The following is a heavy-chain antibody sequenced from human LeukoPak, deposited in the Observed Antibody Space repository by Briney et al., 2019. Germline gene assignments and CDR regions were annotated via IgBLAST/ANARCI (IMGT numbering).Heavy chain of an antibody. J-gene: IGHJ4*02. D-gene: IGHD6-13*01. V-gene: IGHV3-30-3*01. CDR3: ARLMGYIAAAIDY. CDR2: ISYDGSIK. Sequence: GGSLRLSCSASGFTFSSYAMHWVRQAPGKGLEWVAVISYDGSIKYYADSVKGRFTISRDNSKNTLYLQMNSLRAEDTAVYYCARLMGYIAAAIDYWGQGTLVTVSS. CDR1: GFTFSSYA.